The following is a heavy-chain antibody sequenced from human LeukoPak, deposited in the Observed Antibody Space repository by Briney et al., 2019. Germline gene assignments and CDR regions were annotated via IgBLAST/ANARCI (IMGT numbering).Heavy chain of an antibody. CDR3: ARVRDGYNDAFDI. J-gene: IGHJ3*02. Sequence: ASVKVSCKASGYTFTSYYMHWVRQAPGQGLEWMGVFNPSGGGTSYAQKFQGRVTMTRDTSTSTVYMELSSLRSEDAAVYYCARVRDGYNDAFDIWGQGTMVTVSS. D-gene: IGHD5-24*01. CDR1: GYTFTSYY. V-gene: IGHV1-46*01. CDR2: FNPSGGGT.